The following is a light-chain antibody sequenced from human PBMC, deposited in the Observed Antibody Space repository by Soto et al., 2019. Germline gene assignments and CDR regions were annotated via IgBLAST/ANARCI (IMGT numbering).Light chain of an antibody. CDR1: QGIVTW. Sequence: DIQMTQSPSSVSAAIVDRVTITCRASQGIVTWVVWYQQKPGKPPKFLMSAASSSQSGVPSRFSSIRSGTDFALTISSLQPEYFATYYCPQADRIPLTFGGGTKVEV. J-gene: IGKJ4*01. V-gene: IGKV1-12*01. CDR3: PQADRIPLT. CDR2: AAS.